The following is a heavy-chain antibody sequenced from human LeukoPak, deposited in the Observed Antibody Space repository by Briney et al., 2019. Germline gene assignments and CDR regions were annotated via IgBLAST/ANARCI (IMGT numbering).Heavy chain of an antibody. CDR3: AKDPPRIAAEPTYYFDY. V-gene: IGHV3-30*18. J-gene: IGHJ4*02. Sequence: GGSLRLSCAASGFTLNNYAMSWVRQAPGKGLEWVAVISYDGSNKYYADSVKGRFTISRDNSKNTLYLQMNSLRAEDTAVYYCAKDPPRIAAEPTYYFDYWGQGTLVTVSS. D-gene: IGHD6-13*01. CDR1: GFTLNNYA. CDR2: ISYDGSNK.